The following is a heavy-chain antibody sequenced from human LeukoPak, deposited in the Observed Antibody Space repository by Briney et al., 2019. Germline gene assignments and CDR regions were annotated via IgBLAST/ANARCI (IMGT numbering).Heavy chain of an antibody. Sequence: SETLSLTCTVSGGSISSYYWSWIRQPPGKGLEWIGYIYYSGSTNYNPSLKSRVTISVDTSKNQFSLKLSSVTAADTAVYYCASYTTSRYCSSTSCYRAFDIWGQGTTVTVSS. J-gene: IGHJ3*02. CDR1: GGSISSYY. D-gene: IGHD2-2*01. CDR3: ASYTTSRYCSSTSCYRAFDI. CDR2: IYYSGST. V-gene: IGHV4-59*01.